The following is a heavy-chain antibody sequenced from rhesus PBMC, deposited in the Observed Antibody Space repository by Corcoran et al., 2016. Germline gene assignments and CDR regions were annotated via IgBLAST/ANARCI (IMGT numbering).Heavy chain of an antibody. V-gene: IGHV4-173*01. D-gene: IGHD1-1*01. J-gene: IGHJ6*01. CDR1: GGSIGSNR. CDR3: AREGWTSYGLDS. CDR2: ISGSGVST. Sequence: QLQLQESGPGLVKPSETLSLTCADSGGSIGSNRWSWIRQPTGKGLEWIGRISGSGVSTSYSPSLKSRVTISKDTSKIQLSLNLVSVTAADTAVYYCAREGWTSYGLDSWGQGVVVTVSS.